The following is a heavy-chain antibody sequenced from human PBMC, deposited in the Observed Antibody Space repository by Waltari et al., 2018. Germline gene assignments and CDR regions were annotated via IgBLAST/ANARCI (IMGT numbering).Heavy chain of an antibody. CDR1: GFSLSTSGMC. J-gene: IGHJ6*02. D-gene: IGHD3-22*01. V-gene: IGHV2-70*01. Sequence: QVTLRESGPALVKPTQTLTLTCTFSGFSLSTSGMCVSWIRQPPGKALEWLALIDWDDDKYYSTSLKTRLTISKDTSKNQVVLTMTNMDPVDTATYYCARMPSGYYNDYYYGMDVWGQGTTVTVSS. CDR3: ARMPSGYYNDYYYGMDV. CDR2: IDWDDDK.